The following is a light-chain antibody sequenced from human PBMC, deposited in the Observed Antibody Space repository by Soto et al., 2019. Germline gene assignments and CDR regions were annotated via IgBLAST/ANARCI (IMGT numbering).Light chain of an antibody. CDR3: QQYDRSPLIT. V-gene: IGKV3-20*01. Sequence: EIVMTQSQGTLSLSPGERATLSCRASQTVNSNYLAWYQQRAGQAPRLLIYGASTRAADIPDRFSGSGSGTDFTHTISRLEPEYFAVYYCQQYDRSPLITFGGGTKVESK. CDR1: QTVNSNY. J-gene: IGKJ4*01. CDR2: GAS.